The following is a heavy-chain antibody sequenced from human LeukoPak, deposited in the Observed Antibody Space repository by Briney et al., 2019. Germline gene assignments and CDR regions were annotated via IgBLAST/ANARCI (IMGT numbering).Heavy chain of an antibody. CDR3: AELGITMIGGV. CDR1: GLTFSSYG. V-gene: IGHV3-30*02. J-gene: IGHJ6*04. Sequence: GGSLRLSCAASGLTFSSYGWNWVRQAPGKGLDWVTFIRHDGSKYYTDSVRGRFTISRDNAKNSLYLQMNSLRAEDTAVYYCAELGITMIGGVWGKGTTVTISS. CDR2: IRHDGSK. D-gene: IGHD3-10*02.